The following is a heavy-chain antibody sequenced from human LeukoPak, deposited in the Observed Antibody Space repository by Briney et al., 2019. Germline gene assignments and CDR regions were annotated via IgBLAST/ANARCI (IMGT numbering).Heavy chain of an antibody. V-gene: IGHV4-31*03. CDR2: IYYSGTT. CDR1: GGSISSGDFY. D-gene: IGHD2-15*01. CDR3: ARPGGYCSSGRCYHYFDY. J-gene: IGHJ4*02. Sequence: PSQTLSLTCTVSGGSISSGDFYWSWIRQHPGKGLEWIGYIYYSGTTYYSPSLKSRVTISLDTTKNQFSLKLSSVTAADTAMYYCARPGGYCSSGRCYHYFDYWGQGTLVTVSS.